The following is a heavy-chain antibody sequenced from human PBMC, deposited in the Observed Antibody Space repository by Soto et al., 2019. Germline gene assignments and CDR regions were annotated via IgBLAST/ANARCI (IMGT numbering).Heavy chain of an antibody. V-gene: IGHV4-59*01. J-gene: IGHJ4*02. CDR1: GGSISSYY. Sequence: SETLSLTCTVSGGSISSYYWSWIRQPPGKGLEWIGYIYYSGSTNYNPSLKSRVTISVDTSKNQFSLKLSSVTAADTAVYYCAREEGTGTTEYWGQGTLVTVSS. D-gene: IGHD1-1*01. CDR3: AREEGTGTTEY. CDR2: IYYSGST.